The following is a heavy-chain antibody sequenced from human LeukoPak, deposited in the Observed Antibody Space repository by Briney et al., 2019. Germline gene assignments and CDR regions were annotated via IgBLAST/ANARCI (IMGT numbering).Heavy chain of an antibody. V-gene: IGHV3-30*18. D-gene: IGHD1-26*01. Sequence: GGSLRLSCAASGFTFSSYGMHWVRQAPGKGLEWVAVISYDGSNKYYADSVKGRFTISRDNSKNTLYLQMNSLRAEDTAVYYCAKVGYSGSYSPFDYWGQGTLVTVSS. CDR2: ISYDGSNK. CDR3: AKVGYSGSYSPFDY. J-gene: IGHJ4*02. CDR1: GFTFSSYG.